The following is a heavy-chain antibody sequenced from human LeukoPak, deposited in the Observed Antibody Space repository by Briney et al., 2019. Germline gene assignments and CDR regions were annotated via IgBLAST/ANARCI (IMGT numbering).Heavy chain of an antibody. Sequence: PSETLSLTCTVSGGSISSSSYYWGWIRQPPGKGLEWIGSILYLYYGGSTYYNPSLKSRVTISVDRSKNQFSLKLSSVTAADTAVYYCARDQGPHYYDSSGYYNSHAFDIWGQGTMVTVSS. J-gene: IGHJ3*02. D-gene: IGHD3-22*01. V-gene: IGHV4-39*07. CDR1: GGSISSSSYY. CDR2: ILYLYYGGST. CDR3: ARDQGPHYYDSSGYYNSHAFDI.